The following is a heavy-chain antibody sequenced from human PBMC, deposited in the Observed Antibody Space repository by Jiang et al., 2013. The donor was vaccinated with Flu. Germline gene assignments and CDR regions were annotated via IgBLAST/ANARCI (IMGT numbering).Heavy chain of an antibody. Sequence: QTLSLTCAISGDSVSSNSAAWNWIRQSPSRGLEWLGRTYYRSKWYNDYAVSAKSRITINPDTSKNQFSLQLNSVTPEDTAVYYCARETSSGWYYYYYGMDVWGQGTTVTVSS. CDR1: GDSVSSNSAA. D-gene: IGHD6-19*01. CDR3: ARETSSGWYYYYYGMDV. J-gene: IGHJ6*02. CDR2: TYYRSKWYN. V-gene: IGHV6-1*01.